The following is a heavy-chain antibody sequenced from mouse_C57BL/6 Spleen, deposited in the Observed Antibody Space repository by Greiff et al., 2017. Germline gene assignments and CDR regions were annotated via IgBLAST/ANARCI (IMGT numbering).Heavy chain of an antibody. D-gene: IGHD1-1*01. V-gene: IGHV1-5*01. J-gene: IGHJ3*01. CDR3: TRDYLTTVVARGFAY. CDR2: IYPGNSDT. CDR1: GYTFTSYW. Sequence: VQLQQSGTVLARPGASVKMSCKTSGYTFTSYWMHWVKQRPGQGLEWIGAIYPGNSDTSYNQKFKGKAKLTAVTSASTAYMELSSLTNEDSAVYYCTRDYLTTVVARGFAYWGQGTLVTVSA.